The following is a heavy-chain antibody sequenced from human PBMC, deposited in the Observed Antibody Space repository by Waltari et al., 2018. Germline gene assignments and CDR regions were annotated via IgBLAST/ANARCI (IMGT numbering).Heavy chain of an antibody. CDR3: ARSSGSGTYTSIDY. CDR1: GFPFANFA. V-gene: IGHV3-9*01. D-gene: IGHD3-10*01. Sequence: EVQLVESGGGLVQPGKSLRLSCATSGFPFANFAMNWVRQPPGKGLEWVSDISWNSGSIGYADYVKGRFTISRDNAKNSLYLQMNSVRAEDTAFYYCARSSGSGTYTSIDYWGQGTLVTVSS. J-gene: IGHJ4*02. CDR2: ISWNSGSI.